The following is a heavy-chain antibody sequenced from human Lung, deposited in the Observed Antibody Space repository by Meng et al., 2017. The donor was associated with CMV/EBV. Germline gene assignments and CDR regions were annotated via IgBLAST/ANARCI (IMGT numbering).Heavy chain of an antibody. CDR2: ISGSGGIT. Sequence: SXAASGFTFSSYVMSWVRQAPGKGLEWVPAISGSGGITYYADSVKGRFTISRDNSKNTLYLEINSLRAEDTAEYYCAKDEAVYAISPFDYWGQGTXVTVSS. CDR1: GFTFSSYV. V-gene: IGHV3-23*01. J-gene: IGHJ4*02. CDR3: AKDEAVYAISPFDY. D-gene: IGHD2-8*01.